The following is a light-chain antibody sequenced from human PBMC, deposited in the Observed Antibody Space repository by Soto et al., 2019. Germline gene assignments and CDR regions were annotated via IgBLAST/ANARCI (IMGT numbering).Light chain of an antibody. CDR3: QQSFSRLWT. CDR2: AAS. V-gene: IGKV1-39*01. J-gene: IGKJ1*01. CDR1: QSISNY. Sequence: DIQMTQSPSSLSASVADRVTMTCRASQSISNYLNWYQQKPGKAPKLLIYAASSMQSGVPSRFSGSGSVTDFTLTISSLQPDDSATYYCQQSFSRLWTFGQGTKVEV.